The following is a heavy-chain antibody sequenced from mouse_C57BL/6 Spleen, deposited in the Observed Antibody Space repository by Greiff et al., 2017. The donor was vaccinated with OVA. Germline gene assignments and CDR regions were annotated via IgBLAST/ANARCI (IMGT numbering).Heavy chain of an antibody. D-gene: IGHD2-3*01. V-gene: IGHV5-12*01. J-gene: IGHJ2*01. CDR1: GFTFSDYY. CDR2: ISNGGGST. Sequence: EVQLVESGGGLVQPGGSLKLSCAASGFTFSDYYMYWVRQTPEKRLEWVAYISNGGGSTYYPDTVKGRFTISRDNAKNTLYLQMSRLKSEDTAMYYCARGDGNYVDYWGQGTTLTVSS. CDR3: ARGDGNYVDY.